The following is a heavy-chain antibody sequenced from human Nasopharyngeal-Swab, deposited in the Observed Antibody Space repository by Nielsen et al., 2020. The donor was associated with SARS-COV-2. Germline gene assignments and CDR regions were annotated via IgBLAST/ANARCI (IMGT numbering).Heavy chain of an antibody. Sequence: WIRQPPGKGLEWIGEIYHSGSTNYNPSLKSRVTISVDTSKNQFSLKLSSVTAADTAVYYCARERGRGGIWNYYYYMDVWGKGTTVTVSS. CDR3: ARERGRGGIWNYYYYMDV. CDR2: IYHSGST. J-gene: IGHJ6*03. V-gene: IGHV4-4*02. D-gene: IGHD3-10*01.